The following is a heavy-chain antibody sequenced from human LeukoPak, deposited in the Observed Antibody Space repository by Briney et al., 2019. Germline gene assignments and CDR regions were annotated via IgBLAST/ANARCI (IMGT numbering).Heavy chain of an antibody. CDR3: ARDADFGVAYYYYMDV. Sequence: ASVKVSCKASGYTFTGYYMHWVRQAPGQGLEWMGWINPNSGGTNYAQKFQGRVTMTRDTSISTAYMELSRLRSDDTAVYYCARDADFGVAYYYYMDVWGKGTTVTVSS. CDR1: GYTFTGYY. J-gene: IGHJ6*03. V-gene: IGHV1-2*02. D-gene: IGHD3-3*01. CDR2: INPNSGGT.